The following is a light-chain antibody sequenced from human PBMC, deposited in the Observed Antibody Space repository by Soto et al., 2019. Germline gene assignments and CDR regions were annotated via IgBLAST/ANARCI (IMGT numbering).Light chain of an antibody. CDR3: QTWGTGIVL. V-gene: IGLV4-69*01. J-gene: IGLJ2*01. Sequence: QSVLTQSPSASASLGASVKLTCTLSSGHRTYAIAWHQQQPEKGPRFLMKVNSDGSHSKGDGIPHRFSGSSSGAERYLTISSLQSEDEADYYCQTWGTGIVLFGGGTKVTVL. CDR2: VNSDGSH. CDR1: SGHRTYA.